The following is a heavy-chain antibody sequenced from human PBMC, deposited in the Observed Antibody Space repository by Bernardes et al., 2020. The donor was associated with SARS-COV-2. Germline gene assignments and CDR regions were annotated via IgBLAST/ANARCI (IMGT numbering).Heavy chain of an antibody. V-gene: IGHV3-30-3*01. CDR1: GFTFSSYA. CDR3: ARDQNSLRSEGYYYGMDV. D-gene: IGHD4-17*01. J-gene: IGHJ6*02. Sequence: GGSLRLSCAASGFTFSSYAMHWVRQAPGKGLEWVAVISYDGSNKYYADSVKGRFTISRDNSKNTLYLQMNSLRAEDTAVYYCARDQNSLRSEGYYYGMDVWGQGTTVTVSS. CDR2: ISYDGSNK.